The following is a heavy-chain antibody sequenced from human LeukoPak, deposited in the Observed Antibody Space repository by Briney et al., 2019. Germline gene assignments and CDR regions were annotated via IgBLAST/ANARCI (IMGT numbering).Heavy chain of an antibody. V-gene: IGHV4-4*07. CDR1: GGSISSYY. CDR3: ARDGLWFGELLVYYGMDV. J-gene: IGHJ6*02. Sequence: EPSETLSLTSTVSGGSISSYYWSWIRQPAGKGLEWIGRIYTSGSTNYNPSLKSRVTMSVDTSKNQFSLKLSSVTAADTAVYYCARDGLWFGELLVYYGMDVWGQGTTVTVSS. CDR2: IYTSGST. D-gene: IGHD3-10*01.